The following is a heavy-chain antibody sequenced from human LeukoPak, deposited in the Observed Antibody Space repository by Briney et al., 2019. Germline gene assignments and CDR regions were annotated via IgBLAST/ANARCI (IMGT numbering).Heavy chain of an antibody. CDR2: IYTSGST. CDR1: GGSISSYY. D-gene: IGHD3-3*01. Sequence: PSETLSLTCTVSGGSISSYYWNWIRQSAGKGLEWIGRIYTSGSTNYNPSLKSRVTMSVDTSKNQFSLKVSSVTAADTAVYYCARDDFWSGYRAFDIWDQGTRVTVSS. V-gene: IGHV4-4*07. J-gene: IGHJ3*02. CDR3: ARDDFWSGYRAFDI.